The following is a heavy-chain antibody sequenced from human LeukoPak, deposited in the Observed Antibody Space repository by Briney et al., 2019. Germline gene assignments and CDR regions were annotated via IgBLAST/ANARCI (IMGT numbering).Heavy chain of an antibody. Sequence: TGGSLRLSCAASGFTFSSYSMNWVRQAPGKGLEWVSSISSSSSYIYYADSVKGRFTISRDNAKNSLYLQMNSLRAEDTAVYYCASSYCGGDCYSPDAFDIWGQGTMVTVSS. CDR1: GFTFSSYS. D-gene: IGHD2-21*02. CDR2: ISSSSSYI. J-gene: IGHJ3*02. V-gene: IGHV3-21*01. CDR3: ASSYCGGDCYSPDAFDI.